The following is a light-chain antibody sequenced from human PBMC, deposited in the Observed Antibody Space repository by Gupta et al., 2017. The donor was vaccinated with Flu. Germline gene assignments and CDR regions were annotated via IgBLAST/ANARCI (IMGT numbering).Light chain of an antibody. V-gene: IGLV1-51*01. CDR3: GTWDSSLSAVV. CDR2: YND. Sequence: QSVLTQPPSVSAAPGQKVIISCSGSSSNIGTNYVSWYQHLPGTAPKRLIYYNDKRPSGIPDRFSGSTSGTSATLGITGLQTGDEADYYCGTWDSSLSAVVFGGGTKMTVL. J-gene: IGLJ2*01. CDR1: SSNIGTNY.